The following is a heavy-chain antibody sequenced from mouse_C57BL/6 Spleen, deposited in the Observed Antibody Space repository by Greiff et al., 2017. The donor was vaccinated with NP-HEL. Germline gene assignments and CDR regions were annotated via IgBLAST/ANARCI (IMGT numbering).Heavy chain of an antibody. V-gene: IGHV1-15*01. CDR1: GYTFTDYE. CDR3: TGSGSSYILFDY. Sequence: QVQLKESGAELVRPGASVTLSCKASGYTFTDYEMHWVKQTPVHGLEWIGAIDPETGGTAYNQKFKGKAILTADKSSSTAYMELRSLTSEDSAVYYCTGSGSSYILFDYWGQGTTLTVSS. CDR2: IDPETGGT. D-gene: IGHD1-1*01. J-gene: IGHJ2*01.